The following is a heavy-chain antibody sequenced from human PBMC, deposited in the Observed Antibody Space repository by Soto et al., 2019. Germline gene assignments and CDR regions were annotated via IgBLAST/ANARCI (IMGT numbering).Heavy chain of an antibody. J-gene: IGHJ3*02. V-gene: IGHV1-58*01. CDR3: AADSTLMQFWFYGLDI. CDR2: IVVGSGNT. CDR1: GFTVPSSS. Sequence: ASVKVSCKSSGFTVPSSSVHWVRQARGQGLECIGWIVVGSGNTNYAQKFQERVTITRDMSTSTAYMELSSLRSEDTAVYYCAADSTLMQFWFYGLDIWGQGTMVTVSS. D-gene: IGHD3-10*01.